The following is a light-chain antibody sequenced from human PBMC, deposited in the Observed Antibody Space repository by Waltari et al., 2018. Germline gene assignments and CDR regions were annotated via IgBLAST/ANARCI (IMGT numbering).Light chain of an antibody. V-gene: IGKV4-1*01. CDR3: QQYLSTPLT. Sequence: DIVLTQSPDSLAVSLGERATINCKSSQSVLYSSNNQNYLAWYQQKPGQPPKLLIYGASTRESGVPDRFSCSGSGTDFTLTISCLQAEDLAVYYCQQYLSTPLTFGGGTKVEIK. J-gene: IGKJ4*01. CDR2: GAS. CDR1: QSVLYSSNNQNY.